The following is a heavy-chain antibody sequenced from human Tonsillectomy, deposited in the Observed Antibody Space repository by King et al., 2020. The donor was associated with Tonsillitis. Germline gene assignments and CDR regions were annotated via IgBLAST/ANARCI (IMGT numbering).Heavy chain of an antibody. CDR3: ARLDDAYNSLDY. CDR1: GYNFPAYW. Sequence: EQLVQSGAEVKKPGESLKISCQGSGYNFPAYWIGWVRQMPGKGLEWMGMIYPGDSDTRYSPSFQGQVTISADKSISTAYLQWSSLKASDTAMYYCARLDDAYNSLDYWGQGTLVTVSS. CDR2: IYPGDSDT. V-gene: IGHV5-51*01. J-gene: IGHJ4*02. D-gene: IGHD5-24*01.